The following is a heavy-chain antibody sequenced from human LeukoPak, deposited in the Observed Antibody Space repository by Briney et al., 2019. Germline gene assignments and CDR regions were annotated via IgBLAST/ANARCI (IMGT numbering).Heavy chain of an antibody. D-gene: IGHD6-13*01. V-gene: IGHV1-2*06. CDR2: INPNSGGT. J-gene: IGHJ4*02. Sequence: GSSGKVSCKSSGYTFTCYYMHWVRQAPGQGLGWMGRINPNSGGTNYAQKFQGRVTMTRDTSISTAYMELSRLRSDDTAVYYCARDLYSSSWYGYSYWGQGTLVTVSS. CDR3: ARDLYSSSWYGYSY. CDR1: GYTFTCYY.